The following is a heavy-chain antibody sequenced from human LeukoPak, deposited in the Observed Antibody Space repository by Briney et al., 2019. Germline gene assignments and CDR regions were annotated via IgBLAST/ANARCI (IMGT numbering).Heavy chain of an antibody. J-gene: IGHJ6*03. Sequence: SETLSLTCTVSGGSISSGNYYWSWIRQPPGKALEWIGYVSDNGGTDYIPSLKSRVIISLDTSKNQFSLRLTSVTTADTAVYYCARGAVRLFDWLKKDYYYMDVWGKGTTVTISS. D-gene: IGHD3-9*01. CDR1: GGSISSGNYY. V-gene: IGHV4-61*01. CDR3: ARGAVRLFDWLKKDYYYMDV. CDR2: VSDNGGT.